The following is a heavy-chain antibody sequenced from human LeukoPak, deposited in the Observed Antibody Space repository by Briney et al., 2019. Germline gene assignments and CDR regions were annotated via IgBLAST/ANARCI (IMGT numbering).Heavy chain of an antibody. Sequence: GGSLRLSCAGSGFTFDHYAMHWVRQAPGQGLEWVSLISGGGGSTYYADSVKGRFTISRDNSKNSLYLQMNSLRIEDTALYYCAKEISASGTIGNWFDPWGQGILVTVFS. CDR1: GFTFDHYA. D-gene: IGHD3-10*01. CDR3: AKEISASGTIGNWFDP. J-gene: IGHJ5*02. V-gene: IGHV3-43*02. CDR2: ISGGGGST.